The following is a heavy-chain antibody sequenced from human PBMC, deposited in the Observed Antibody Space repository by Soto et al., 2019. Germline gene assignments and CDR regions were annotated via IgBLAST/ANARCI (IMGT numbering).Heavy chain of an antibody. Sequence: QGQLQESGPGLVKPSETLSLTCTVSGDSISTYNWGWIRQPPGKGLEWIGCIYYSGVTNYNPSLKSQVTLSVDTPKNHLSLKLNSVTAADTAVYYCARVAADIASWLDPWGQGTLVTVSS. J-gene: IGHJ5*02. D-gene: IGHD5-12*01. CDR2: IYYSGVT. CDR1: GDSISTYN. CDR3: ARVAADIASWLDP. V-gene: IGHV4-59*01.